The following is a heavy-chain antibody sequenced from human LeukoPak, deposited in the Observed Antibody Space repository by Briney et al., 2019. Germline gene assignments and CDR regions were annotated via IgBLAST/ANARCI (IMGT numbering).Heavy chain of an antibody. J-gene: IGHJ3*02. CDR3: ARAANAFDI. V-gene: IGHV3-33*01. CDR1: GFAFNTYA. CDR2: IWHDGSHK. Sequence: PGGSLRLSCEASGFAFNTYAMHWVRQAPGKGLEWVTLIWHDGSHKFYIDSVRGRFTISRDNSKNTVYLQMNGLRAEDTAVYYCARAANAFDIWGQGTMVTVSS.